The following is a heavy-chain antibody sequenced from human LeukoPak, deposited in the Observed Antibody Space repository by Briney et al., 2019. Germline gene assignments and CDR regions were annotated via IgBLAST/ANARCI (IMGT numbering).Heavy chain of an antibody. CDR1: GFTLSRFT. Sequence: PGGSLRLSCAASGFTLSRFTMTWVRQVPGKGLEWVLIISSGSSYIYYADSMKGRFTISRDNAKNSLYLQMNSLRGEDTAVCYCARVAQGDGSGYYLSHIDYWGQGTLVTVSP. CDR2: ISSGSSYI. D-gene: IGHD3-22*01. V-gene: IGHV3-21*01. J-gene: IGHJ4*02. CDR3: ARVAQGDGSGYYLSHIDY.